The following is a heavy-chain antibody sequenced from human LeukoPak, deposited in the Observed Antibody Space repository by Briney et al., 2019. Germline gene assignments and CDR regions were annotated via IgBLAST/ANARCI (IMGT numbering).Heavy chain of an antibody. V-gene: IGHV3-30*04. CDR3: AKGGTTPYNWFDP. D-gene: IGHD3-16*01. J-gene: IGHJ5*02. CDR2: ISYDGSNK. Sequence: PGGSLRLSCAASGFTFSSYAMHWVRQAPGKGLEWVAVISYDGSNKYYADSVKGRFTISRDNSKNTLYLQMNSLRAEDTAVYYCAKGGTTPYNWFDPWGQGTLVTVSS. CDR1: GFTFSSYA.